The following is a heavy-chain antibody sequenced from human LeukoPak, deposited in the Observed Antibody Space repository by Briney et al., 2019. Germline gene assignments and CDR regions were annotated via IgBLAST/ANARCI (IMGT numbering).Heavy chain of an antibody. CDR2: IRSKANSYAT. J-gene: IGHJ4*02. CDR3: ARDRIAAAGEFDY. Sequence: GGSLRLSCAASGFTFSGSAMHWVRQASGKGLEWVGRIRSKANSYATAYAASVKGRFTISRDNAKNTLYLQMNSLRAEDTAVYYCARDRIAAAGEFDYWGQGTLVTVSS. D-gene: IGHD6-13*01. V-gene: IGHV3-73*01. CDR1: GFTFSGSA.